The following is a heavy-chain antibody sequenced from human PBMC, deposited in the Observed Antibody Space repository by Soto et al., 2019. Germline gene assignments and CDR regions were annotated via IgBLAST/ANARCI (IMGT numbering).Heavy chain of an antibody. Sequence: ASVKVSCKASGGTFSSYAISWVRQAPGQGLEWMGGIIPIFGTANYAQKFQGRVTITADESTSTAYMELSSLRSEDTAVYYCASALNTAMVGYYYYGMDVWGQGTTVTVSS. CDR2: IIPIFGTA. D-gene: IGHD5-18*01. J-gene: IGHJ6*02. V-gene: IGHV1-69*13. CDR3: ASALNTAMVGYYYYGMDV. CDR1: GGTFSSYA.